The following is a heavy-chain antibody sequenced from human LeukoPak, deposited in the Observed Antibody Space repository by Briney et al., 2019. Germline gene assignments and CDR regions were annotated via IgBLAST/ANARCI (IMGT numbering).Heavy chain of an antibody. D-gene: IGHD3-22*01. CDR3: ARVKYYDSSGYNTLDY. CDR1: GFTFSNYW. CDR2: IKQDGSEK. Sequence: GGSLRLSCAASGFTFSNYWMSWVRQAPGKGLEWVANIKQDGSEKYYVDSVKGRLTISRDNAKNSLYLQMNSLRAEDTAVYYCARVKYYDSSGYNTLDYWGQGTLVTVSS. J-gene: IGHJ4*02. V-gene: IGHV3-7*01.